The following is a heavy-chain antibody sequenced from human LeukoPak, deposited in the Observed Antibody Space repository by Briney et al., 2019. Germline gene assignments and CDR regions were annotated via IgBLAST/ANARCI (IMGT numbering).Heavy chain of an antibody. J-gene: IGHJ6*03. CDR1: GGSISSGSYY. CDR2: IYTSGST. V-gene: IGHV4-61*02. D-gene: IGHD6-13*01. CDR3: ASTGPYSSSWPYYYYMDV. Sequence: PSETLSLTCTVSGGSISSGSYYWSWIRQPAGTGLEWIGRIYTSGSTKYNPSLKSRVTISVDTPKNQFSLKLSSVTAADTAVYYCASTGPYSSSWPYYYYMDVWGKGTTVTISS.